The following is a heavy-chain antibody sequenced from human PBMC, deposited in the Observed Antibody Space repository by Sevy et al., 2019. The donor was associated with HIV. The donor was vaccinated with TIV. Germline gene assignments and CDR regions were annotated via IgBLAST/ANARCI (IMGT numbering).Heavy chain of an antibody. J-gene: IGHJ6*03. V-gene: IGHV3-11*06. CDR3: GRVARYCSSTSCYGSYYMDV. CDR1: GFTFSDYY. Sequence: GGSLRLSCAASGFTFSDYYMSWIRQAPGKGLEWVSYISSSSSYTNDADSVKGRFTISRDNAKNSLYLQMNSLRAEDTAVYYCGRVARYCSSTSCYGSYYMDVWGKGTTVTVSS. CDR2: ISSSSSYT. D-gene: IGHD2-2*01.